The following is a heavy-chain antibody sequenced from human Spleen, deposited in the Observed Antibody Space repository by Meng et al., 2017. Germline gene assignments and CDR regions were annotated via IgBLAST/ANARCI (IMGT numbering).Heavy chain of an antibody. CDR1: GYTYTHYQ. CDR3: ASGTPGRSYCDY. V-gene: IGHV1-18*01. CDR2: FVNYVDT. Sequence: QVQLGQSGAEVKKPGASVKVSGKASGYTYTHYQMDWVRQAPGQGLEWMGWFVNYVDTYPAPKFQGRVTMTTDTHTNTAFMELRSLTSDDTAVYYCASGTPGRSYCDYWGQGTLVTVSS. D-gene: IGHD2-15*01. J-gene: IGHJ4*02.